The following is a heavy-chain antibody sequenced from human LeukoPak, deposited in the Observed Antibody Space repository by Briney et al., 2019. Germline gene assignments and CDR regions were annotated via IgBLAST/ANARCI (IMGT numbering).Heavy chain of an antibody. V-gene: IGHV1-18*01. D-gene: IGHD3-10*01. Sequence: GASVKVSRKASGYTSTSYRISWVRQAPGQGLEGMGWISAYNGNTNYAQKLQGRVTMTTDTSTSTVYMELRSLRSDDTAVYYCARVPPGTGLDGDAFDIWGQGTMVTVSS. CDR3: ARVPPGTGLDGDAFDI. J-gene: IGHJ3*02. CDR1: GYTSTSYR. CDR2: ISAYNGNT.